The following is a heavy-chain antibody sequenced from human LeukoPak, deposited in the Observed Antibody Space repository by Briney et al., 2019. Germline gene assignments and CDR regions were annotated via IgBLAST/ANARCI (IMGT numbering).Heavy chain of an antibody. D-gene: IGHD6-19*01. V-gene: IGHV3-7*01. CDR3: ARIKVRQWLAYYFDY. J-gene: IGHJ4*02. CDR1: GFTFSSYW. CDR2: IKQDGSEK. Sequence: LPGGSLSLSCAASGFTFSSYWMSWVRQAPGKGLEWVANIKQDGSEKYYVDSVKGRFTISRDNAKNSLYLQMNSLRAEDTAVYYCARIKVRQWLAYYFDYWGQGTLVTVSS.